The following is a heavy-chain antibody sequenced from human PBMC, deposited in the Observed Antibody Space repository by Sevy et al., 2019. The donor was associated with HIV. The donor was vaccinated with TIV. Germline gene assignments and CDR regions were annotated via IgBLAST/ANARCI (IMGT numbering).Heavy chain of an antibody. Sequence: SETLSLTCTVSGGSISSYYWSWIRQPPGKGLEWSGYIYYSGSTNYNPSLKSRVTISVDTSKNQFSLKLSSVTAADTAVYYCARTDYDILTGYLHAFDIWGQGTMVTVSS. CDR1: GGSISSYY. V-gene: IGHV4-59*01. CDR3: ARTDYDILTGYLHAFDI. D-gene: IGHD3-9*01. J-gene: IGHJ3*02. CDR2: IYYSGST.